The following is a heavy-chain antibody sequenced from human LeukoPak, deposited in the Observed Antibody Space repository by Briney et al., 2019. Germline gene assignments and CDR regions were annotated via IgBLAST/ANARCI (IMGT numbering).Heavy chain of an antibody. Sequence: GGSLRLSCAASGFTFSSYGMHWVRQAPGKGLEWVAFIRYDGSNKYYADSVKGRFTISRDNSKNTLYLQMNSLRAEDTAVYYCARALSTSCYRRCAFDIWGQGTMVTVSS. CDR2: IRYDGSNK. CDR3: ARALSTSCYRRCAFDI. D-gene: IGHD2-2*02. J-gene: IGHJ3*02. V-gene: IGHV3-30*02. CDR1: GFTFSSYG.